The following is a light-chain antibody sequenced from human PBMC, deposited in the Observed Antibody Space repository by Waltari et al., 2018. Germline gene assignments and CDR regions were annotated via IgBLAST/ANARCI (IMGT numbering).Light chain of an antibody. J-gene: IGKJ4*01. V-gene: IGKV3-15*01. Sequence: ERVMTQSPATLSVSPGERATLPCRARQRISTDLAWYQQKPGQSPRLLIYGASSRATEFTLTINSLQSEDFAVYYCQQYNNWPLTFGGGTKVEIK. CDR1: QRISTD. CDR2: GAS. CDR3: QQYNNWPLT.